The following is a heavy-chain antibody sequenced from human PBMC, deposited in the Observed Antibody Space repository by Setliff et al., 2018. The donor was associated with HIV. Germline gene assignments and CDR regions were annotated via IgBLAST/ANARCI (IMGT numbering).Heavy chain of an antibody. V-gene: IGHV4-39*01. CDR1: GGSISSSSYY. CDR2: IYYSGST. Sequence: PSETLSLTCTVSGGSISSSSYYWGWIRQPPGKGLEGIGSIYYSGSTYYNPSLKSRVTISVDTSKNQFSLKLSSVTAADTAVYYCARQESYGNGGLYYFDYWGQGTLVTVSS. J-gene: IGHJ4*02. D-gene: IGHD2-8*02. CDR3: ARQESYGNGGLYYFDY.